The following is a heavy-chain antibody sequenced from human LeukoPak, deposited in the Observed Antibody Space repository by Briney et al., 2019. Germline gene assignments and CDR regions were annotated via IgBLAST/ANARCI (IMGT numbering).Heavy chain of an antibody. Sequence: ASVKVSCKASGYTFFNYGISWVRQAPGHGLEWMGWISGHNGNTNYAEKFQGRATMTTDTSTNTAYIELRSLRSDDTAVYYCARETRGYSYGYQYWGQGTLVTVSS. D-gene: IGHD5-18*01. CDR2: ISGHNGNT. V-gene: IGHV1-18*01. CDR1: GYTFFNYG. CDR3: ARETRGYSYGYQY. J-gene: IGHJ4*02.